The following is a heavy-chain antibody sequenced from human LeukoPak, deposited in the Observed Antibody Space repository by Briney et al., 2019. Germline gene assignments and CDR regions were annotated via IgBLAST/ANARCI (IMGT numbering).Heavy chain of an antibody. J-gene: IGHJ4*02. Sequence: GGSLRLSCAASGFTVSSNYMSWVRQAPGKGLEWVSVIYSGGSTYYADSVKGRFTISRDNSKNTLYLQMNSLRAEDTTVYYCARYYGSGSHMTYYFDYWGQGTLVTVSS. V-gene: IGHV3-66*01. CDR3: ARYYGSGSHMTYYFDY. CDR2: IYSGGST. CDR1: GFTVSSNY. D-gene: IGHD3-10*01.